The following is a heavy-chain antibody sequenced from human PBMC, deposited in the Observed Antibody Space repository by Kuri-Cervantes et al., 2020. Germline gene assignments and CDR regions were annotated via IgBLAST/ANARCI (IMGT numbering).Heavy chain of an antibody. CDR3: ARGGDYYGSGSYCFDY. D-gene: IGHD3-10*01. CDR1: GGSISSGGYS. J-gene: IGHJ4*02. CDR2: IYHSGGT. Sequence: SETLSLTCAVSGGSISSGGYSWSWIRQPPGKGLEWIGYIYHSGGTYYNPSLKSRVTISVDRSKNQFSLKLSSVTAADTAVYYCARGGDYYGSGSYCFDYWGQGTLVTVSS. V-gene: IGHV4-30-2*01.